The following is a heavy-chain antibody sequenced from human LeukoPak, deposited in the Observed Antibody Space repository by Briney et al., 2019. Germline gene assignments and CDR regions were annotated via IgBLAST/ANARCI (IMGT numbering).Heavy chain of an antibody. Sequence: PSETLSLTCTVSGGSISSYYWSWIRQPPGKGLEWIGYIYYSGSTNYNPSLKSRVTIPVDTSKNQFSLKLSSVTAADTAVYYCARDSSYYDILTGHYYYYGMDVWGKGTTVTVSS. J-gene: IGHJ6*04. D-gene: IGHD3-9*01. CDR1: GGSISSYY. CDR2: IYYSGST. V-gene: IGHV4-59*01. CDR3: ARDSSYYDILTGHYYYYGMDV.